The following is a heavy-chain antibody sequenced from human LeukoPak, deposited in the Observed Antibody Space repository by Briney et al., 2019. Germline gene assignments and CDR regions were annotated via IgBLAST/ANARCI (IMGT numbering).Heavy chain of an antibody. D-gene: IGHD2-21*02. J-gene: IGHJ4*02. Sequence: PSETLSLTCTVSGGSISSYCWSWIRQPPGKGLEWIGYIYYSGSTNYNPSLKSRVTISVDTSKNQFSLKLSSVTAADTAVYYCARVNDCGGDCYLYWGQGTLVTVSS. V-gene: IGHV4-59*01. CDR3: ARVNDCGGDCYLY. CDR1: GGSISSYC. CDR2: IYYSGST.